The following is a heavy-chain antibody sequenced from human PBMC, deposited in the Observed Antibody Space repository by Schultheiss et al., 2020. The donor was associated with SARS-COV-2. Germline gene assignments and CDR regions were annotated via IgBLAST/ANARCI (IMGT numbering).Heavy chain of an antibody. Sequence: SETLSLTCAVSGYSISSGYYWGWIRQHPGKGLEWMGYIYYSGSTYYTPSLKSLVSISLDTSKNQFSLKLTSVTAADTAIYYCARGWFPEATSFAFDSWGRGTLVTVSS. CDR3: ARGWFPEATSFAFDS. D-gene: IGHD1-26*01. J-gene: IGHJ4*02. CDR2: IYYSGST. V-gene: IGHV4-31*01. CDR1: GYSISSGYY.